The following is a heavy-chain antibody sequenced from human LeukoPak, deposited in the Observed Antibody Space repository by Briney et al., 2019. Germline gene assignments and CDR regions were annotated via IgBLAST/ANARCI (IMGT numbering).Heavy chain of an antibody. CDR1: GFTLSSYW. J-gene: IGHJ5*02. Sequence: GGSLRLSCAASGFTLSSYWMSWVRQAPGKGLEGVANIKQDGSEKYYVDSVKGRFTISRDNAKNSLYLQMNSLRAEDTAVYYCARELNGAFDPWGQGTLVTVSS. CDR2: IKQDGSEK. CDR3: ARELNGAFDP. D-gene: IGHD1-1*01. V-gene: IGHV3-7*01.